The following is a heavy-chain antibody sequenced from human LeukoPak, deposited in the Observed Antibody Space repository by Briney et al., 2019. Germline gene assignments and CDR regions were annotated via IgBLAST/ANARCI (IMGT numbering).Heavy chain of an antibody. CDR3: AKGSLSLATAPFNF. CDR1: GFTFDNFA. D-gene: IGHD1-1*01. J-gene: IGHJ4*02. V-gene: IGHV3-9*01. Sequence: GRSLRLSCTVSGFTFDNFAMNWVRQLPGKGLQWVSGINWNGNTVGYADSVKGRFTISRDNAKNSLYLEMNNLRTEDTALYYCAKGSLSLATAPFNFWGQGTPVTVSS. CDR2: INWNGNTV.